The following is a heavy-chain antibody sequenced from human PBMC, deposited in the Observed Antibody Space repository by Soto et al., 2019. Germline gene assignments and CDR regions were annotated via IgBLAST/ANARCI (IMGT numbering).Heavy chain of an antibody. D-gene: IGHD5-12*01. V-gene: IGHV3-72*01. CDR2: TRNKANSYTT. Sequence: GESLKISCAASGFTFSDHYMDWVRQAPGKGLEWVGRTRNKANSYTTEYAASVKGRFTISRDDSKNSLYLQMNSLKTEDAAVYYCARGPSPYSGYDRGAFDIWGQGTMVTVSS. CDR1: GFTFSDHY. J-gene: IGHJ3*02. CDR3: ARGPSPYSGYDRGAFDI.